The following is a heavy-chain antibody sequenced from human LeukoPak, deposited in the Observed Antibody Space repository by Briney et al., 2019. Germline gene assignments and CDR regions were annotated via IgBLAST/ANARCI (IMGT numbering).Heavy chain of an antibody. J-gene: IGHJ4*02. CDR3: AKSGNSGFDY. CDR1: GGAISYSSYY. Sequence: SETLSLTCSVSGGAISYSSYYWGWIRQPPGKGLEWIGSIYYGGTTYYNPSLKSRVTMSVDTSKNQFSLKLRSVTAADTTVYYCAKSGNSGFDYWGQGTLVTVSA. CDR2: IYYGGTT. V-gene: IGHV4-39*01. D-gene: IGHD3-10*01.